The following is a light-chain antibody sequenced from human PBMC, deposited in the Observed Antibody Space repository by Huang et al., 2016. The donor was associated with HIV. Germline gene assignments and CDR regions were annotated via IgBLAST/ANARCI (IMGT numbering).Light chain of an antibody. Sequence: DILLTQSPASLSASVGDRVTITCQASQDIGDYLNWYQHKSGKAPKLLINDASDLGVGGPSRFSGSGSGTHFTFAISGLQPEDFATYYCQHSDNVPRYTFGQGTRLDI. J-gene: IGKJ2*01. CDR2: DAS. CDR3: QHSDNVPRYT. V-gene: IGKV1-33*01. CDR1: QDIGDY.